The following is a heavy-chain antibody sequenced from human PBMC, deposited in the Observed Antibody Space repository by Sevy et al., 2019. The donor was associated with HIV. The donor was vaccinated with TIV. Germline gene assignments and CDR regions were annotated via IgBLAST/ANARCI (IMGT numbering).Heavy chain of an antibody. J-gene: IGHJ4*02. CDR1: GFSLNNYW. V-gene: IGHV3-7*01. D-gene: IGHD6-13*01. CDR3: VRAIASDGSF. CDR2: INQNGSVK. Sequence: GGSLRLSCAASGFSLNNYWMNWVRQAPGKGLEWVANINQNGSVKYYVHSVKGRFTISRDNARNLVSLQMNNLRAEDTALYYCVRAIASDGSFWGQGTLVTVSS.